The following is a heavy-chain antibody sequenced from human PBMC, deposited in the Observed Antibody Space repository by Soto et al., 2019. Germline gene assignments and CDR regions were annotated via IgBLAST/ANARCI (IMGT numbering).Heavy chain of an antibody. J-gene: IGHJ4*02. CDR2: ISSSSSYI. Sequence: GGSLRLSCAASGFTFSSYSMNWVRQAPGKGLEWVSSISSSSSYIYYADSVKGRFTISRDNAKNSLYLQMNSLRAEDTAVYYCARDLRRTRPFFFFEYWGQGTLVTVSS. CDR3: ARDLRRTRPFFFFEY. D-gene: IGHD1-7*01. CDR1: GFTFSSYS. V-gene: IGHV3-21*01.